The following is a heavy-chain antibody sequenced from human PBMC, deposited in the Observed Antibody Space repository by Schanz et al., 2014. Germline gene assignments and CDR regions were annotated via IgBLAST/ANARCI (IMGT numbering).Heavy chain of an antibody. CDR1: GFTFSDYY. Sequence: QVQLVESGGGLVKPGGSLRLSCAASGFTFSDYYMAWVRQAPGKGLEWGGFISFDGRNTVYAHSVKGRFTISRANSKNTVNLQMNSLRAEDTAVYYCAKEKEEVAADGSFFDYWGQGTLVTVSS. CDR2: ISFDGRNT. V-gene: IGHV3-30*18. D-gene: IGHD6-13*01. CDR3: AKEKEEVAADGSFFDY. J-gene: IGHJ4*02.